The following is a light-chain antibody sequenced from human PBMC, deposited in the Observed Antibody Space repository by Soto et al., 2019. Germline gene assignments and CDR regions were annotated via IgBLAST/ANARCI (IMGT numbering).Light chain of an antibody. V-gene: IGLV1-44*01. CDR3: AAWDDTFYV. J-gene: IGLJ1*01. Sequence: QSVLTQPPSASGTPGQSFTISCSGGSANIGSTPVSWYQHVPGTAPKLLIHPNTQRPLGVPVRFSGSKSGTSASLAIGGLQSEDEADYYCAAWDDTFYVFGSGTKLTGL. CDR2: PNT. CDR1: SANIGSTP.